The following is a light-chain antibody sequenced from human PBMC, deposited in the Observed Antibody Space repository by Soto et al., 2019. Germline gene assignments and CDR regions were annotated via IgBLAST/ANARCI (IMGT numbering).Light chain of an antibody. CDR3: LQDHDDSWT. CDR1: RDIGSD. J-gene: IGKJ1*01. CDR2: AAS. V-gene: IGKV1-6*01. Sequence: ATQMTQSPSSLSASVGDRITITCRASRDIGSDLSWYQQKTGKPPTILIYAASNLPSGVPSRFRGSRSGTEFTLTVSRLQPEDFETYYCLQDHDDSWTFGQGTKVDIK.